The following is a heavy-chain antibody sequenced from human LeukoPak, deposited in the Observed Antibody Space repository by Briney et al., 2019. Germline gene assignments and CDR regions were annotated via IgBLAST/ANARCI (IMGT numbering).Heavy chain of an antibody. CDR2: IYYSGNT. D-gene: IGHD5-18*01. CDR3: GRDAGGYSYDY. Sequence: SETLSLTCTVSGGSISSGGYYWSWIRQPPGKGLEWIGHIYYSGNTYYNPSLKSRVSISVDTSKNQFSLKLSSVTAADTAVYYCGRDAGGYSYDYWGQGTLVTVSS. V-gene: IGHV4-30-4*01. CDR1: GGSISSGGYY. J-gene: IGHJ4*02.